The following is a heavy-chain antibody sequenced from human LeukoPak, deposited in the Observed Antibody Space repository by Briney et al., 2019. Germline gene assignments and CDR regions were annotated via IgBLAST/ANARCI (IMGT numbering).Heavy chain of an antibody. Sequence: GGSLRPSCAASGFTFSSYWMSWVRQAPGKGLEWVANIKQDGSEKYYVDSVKGRFTISRDNAKNSLYLQMNNLRAEDTAVYYCARVRELYFYFDYWGQGTLVTVSS. J-gene: IGHJ4*02. V-gene: IGHV3-7*03. D-gene: IGHD1-26*01. CDR2: IKQDGSEK. CDR1: GFTFSSYW. CDR3: ARVRELYFYFDY.